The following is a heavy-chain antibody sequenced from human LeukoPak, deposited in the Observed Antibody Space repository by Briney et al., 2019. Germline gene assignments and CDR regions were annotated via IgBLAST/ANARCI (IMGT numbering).Heavy chain of an antibody. CDR3: ARVSYSSSYYFDY. D-gene: IGHD6-6*01. Sequence: PGGSLRLSCAVSGFTFSSYEMNWVRQAPGKGLEWVSYISTSGSTIYYADSVKGRFTISRDNAKNSLYLQMNSLRAEDTALYYCARVSYSSSYYFDYWGQGTQVTVSS. V-gene: IGHV3-48*03. CDR1: GFTFSSYE. J-gene: IGHJ4*02. CDR2: ISTSGSTI.